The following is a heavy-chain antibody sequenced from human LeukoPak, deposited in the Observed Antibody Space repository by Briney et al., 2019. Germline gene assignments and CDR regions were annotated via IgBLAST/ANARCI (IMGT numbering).Heavy chain of an antibody. Sequence: PGGSLRLSCAASGFTFSSYAMSWVRQAPGKGLEWVSAISGSGGSTYYADSVKGRFTISRDDSKNTLYLQMNSLRAEDTAVYYCAKDWFGELSPFDYWGQGTLVTVSS. D-gene: IGHD3-10*01. CDR2: ISGSGGST. V-gene: IGHV3-23*01. J-gene: IGHJ4*02. CDR3: AKDWFGELSPFDY. CDR1: GFTFSSYA.